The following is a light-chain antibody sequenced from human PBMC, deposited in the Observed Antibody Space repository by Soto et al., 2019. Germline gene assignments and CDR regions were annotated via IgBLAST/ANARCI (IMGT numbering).Light chain of an antibody. J-gene: IGKJ5*01. CDR1: QSISSSF. CDR2: GAS. Sequence: EIVLTQSPGILSLSPGEIASLYFGASQSISSSFLAWYQQKPGQAPRLLIYGASSRATGIPDRFSGTGSETDFTLTISRLEPEDFAVYYCQQHETLITFGQGTRLEI. CDR3: QQHETLIT. V-gene: IGKV3-20*01.